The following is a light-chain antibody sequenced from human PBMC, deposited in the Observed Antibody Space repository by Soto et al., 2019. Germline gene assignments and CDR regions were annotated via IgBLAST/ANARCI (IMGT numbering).Light chain of an antibody. CDR2: GAS. CDR1: QSLSTY. CDR3: QHYGSSPYT. J-gene: IGKJ2*01. V-gene: IGKV3-20*01. Sequence: ESVLMQSPGTLSLSPGERATLSCRASQSLSTYLAWYQQKPGQAPRLLIYGASSRATGIPDTFSGSGSGTDFTLTISRLAPEDFAVYYCQHYGSSPYTFGQGTKLEIK.